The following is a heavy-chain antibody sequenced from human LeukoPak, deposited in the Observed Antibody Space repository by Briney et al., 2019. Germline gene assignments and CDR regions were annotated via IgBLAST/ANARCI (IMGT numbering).Heavy chain of an antibody. CDR3: AITGYCSSTSCSAPDAFDI. Sequence: PSETLSLTCTVSGGSISSYYWSWIRQPPGKGLEWIGYIYYSGSTNYNPSLKSRVTISVDTSKNQFSLKLSSVTAADTAVYYCAITGYCSSTSCSAPDAFDIWGQGTMVTVSS. J-gene: IGHJ3*02. CDR1: GGSISSYY. CDR2: IYYSGST. D-gene: IGHD2-2*01. V-gene: IGHV4-59*08.